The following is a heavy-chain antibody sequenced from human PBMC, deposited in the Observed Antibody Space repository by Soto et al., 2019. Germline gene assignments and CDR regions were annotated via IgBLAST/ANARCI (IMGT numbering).Heavy chain of an antibody. CDR1: GFTFSSYA. D-gene: IGHD4-17*01. J-gene: IGHJ6*02. CDR2: ISGSGGST. Sequence: PGGSLRLSCAASGFTFSSYAMSWVRQAPGKGLEWVSAISGSGGSTYYADSVKGRFTISRDNSKNTLYLQMNSLRAEDTAVYYCGKAFPYGEGGEGNRLLCDVWGQGTTVTVSS. CDR3: GKAFPYGEGGEGNRLLCDV. V-gene: IGHV3-23*01.